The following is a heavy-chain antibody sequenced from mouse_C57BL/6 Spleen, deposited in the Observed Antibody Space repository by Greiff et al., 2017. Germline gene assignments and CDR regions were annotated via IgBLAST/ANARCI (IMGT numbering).Heavy chain of an antibody. Sequence: QVHVKQSGAELVKPGASVKLSCKASGYTFTEYTIHWVKQRSGQGLEWIGWFYPGSGSIKYNEKFKDKATLTADKSPSTVYMELSRVTSEDSAVYFCARHGLLLYPPWFAYWGQGTLVTVSA. J-gene: IGHJ3*01. CDR1: GYTFTEYT. CDR2: FYPGSGSI. CDR3: ARHGLLLYPPWFAY. D-gene: IGHD2-12*01. V-gene: IGHV1-62-2*01.